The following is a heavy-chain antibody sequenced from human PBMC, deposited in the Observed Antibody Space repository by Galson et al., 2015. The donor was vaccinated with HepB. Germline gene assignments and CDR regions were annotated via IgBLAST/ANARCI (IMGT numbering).Heavy chain of an antibody. CDR1: GFTFDDYP. V-gene: IGHV3-9*01. CDR2: ITWNSGRI. J-gene: IGHJ6*02. CDR3: AKTFYEHDDFYYYYYGMDV. D-gene: IGHD2-21*02. Sequence: SLRLSCAASGFTFDDYPMHWVRHAPGKGLEWVSGITWNSGRIGYADSVKGRFTISRDNAKNSLYLEMDSLRAEDTALYYCAKTFYEHDDFYYYYYGMDVWGQGTTVTVSS.